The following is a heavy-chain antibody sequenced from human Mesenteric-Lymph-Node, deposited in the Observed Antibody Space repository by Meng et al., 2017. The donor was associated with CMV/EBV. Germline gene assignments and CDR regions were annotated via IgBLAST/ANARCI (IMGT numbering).Heavy chain of an antibody. CDR3: ARSGDYDAFDI. CDR1: GFTFSSYS. CDR2: ISSSSSYI. V-gene: IGHV3-21*01. D-gene: IGHD4-17*01. J-gene: IGHJ3*02. Sequence: SCAASGFTFSSYSMNWVRQAPGKGLEWVSSISSSSSYICYADSVKGRFTISRDNAKNSLYLQMNSLRAEDTAVYYCARSGDYDAFDIWGQGTMVTVSS.